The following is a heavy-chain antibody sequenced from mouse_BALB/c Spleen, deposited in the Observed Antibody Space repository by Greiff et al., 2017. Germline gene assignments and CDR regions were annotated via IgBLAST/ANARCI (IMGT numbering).Heavy chain of an antibody. CDR3: ARHCDYSAWFAY. V-gene: IGHV5-6-5*01. D-gene: IGHD2-4*01. CDR2: ISSGGST. CDR1: GFSFTSYA. Sequence: EVQLVESGGGLVKPGGSLKLSCAASGFSFTSYAMSWVRQTPEKRLEWVASISSGGSTYYSDSVKGRFTISRDNARNILYLQMSSLRSEDTAMYYCARHCDYSAWFAYWGQGTLVTVSA. J-gene: IGHJ3*01.